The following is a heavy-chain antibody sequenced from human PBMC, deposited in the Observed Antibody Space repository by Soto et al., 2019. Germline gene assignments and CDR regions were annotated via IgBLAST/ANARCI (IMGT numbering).Heavy chain of an antibody. CDR1: GGTFSSYA. D-gene: IGHD6-19*01. Sequence: SVKVSCKASGGTFSSYAISWVRQAPGQGLEWMGGIIPIFGTANYAQKFQGRVTITADKSTSTAYMELSSLRSEDTAVYYCARDDRDSSGWWGSSYYYYGMDVWGQGATVTVSS. J-gene: IGHJ6*02. V-gene: IGHV1-69*06. CDR3: ARDDRDSSGWWGSSYYYYGMDV. CDR2: IIPIFGTA.